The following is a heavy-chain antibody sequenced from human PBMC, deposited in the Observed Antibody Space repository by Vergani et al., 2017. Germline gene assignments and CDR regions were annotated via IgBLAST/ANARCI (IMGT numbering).Heavy chain of an antibody. CDR1: GFTFSGSA. CDR3: TITPAAPDGDSGSWVSYYYGMDV. Sequence: EVQLVESGGGLVQPGGSLKLSCAASGFTFSGSAMHWVRQAPGKGLEWVAHIRSKANGYETADAASVKGRFTISRAESKNTAYLQMNILKTEDTAVYYCTITPAAPDGDSGSWVSYYYGMDVWGQGTTVTVSS. V-gene: IGHV3-73*01. D-gene: IGHD1-26*01. CDR2: IRSKANGYET. J-gene: IGHJ6*02.